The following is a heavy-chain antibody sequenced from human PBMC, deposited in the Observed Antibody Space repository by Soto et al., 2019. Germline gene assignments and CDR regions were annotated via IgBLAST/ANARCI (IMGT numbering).Heavy chain of an antibody. D-gene: IGHD3-10*01. CDR2: ISHNDEPKI. J-gene: IGHJ4*01. CDR1: GFSFKNYA. Sequence: QVQLVESGGGVVQPGSSLRLSCAASGFSFKNYAFHWVRQAPGKGLEWVALISHNDEPKIFYADSVQGRFTISRDNFKNTVSLQMNSLRDEDTDVYHCASGVSAETYYNAVDYGGQATQVTVSS. V-gene: IGHV3-30-3*01. CDR3: ASGVSAETYYNAVDY.